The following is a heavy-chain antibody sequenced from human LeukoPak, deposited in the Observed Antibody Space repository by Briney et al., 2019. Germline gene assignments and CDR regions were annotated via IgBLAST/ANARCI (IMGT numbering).Heavy chain of an antibody. CDR1: GFTFDDYA. CDR2: ISWNSGSI. J-gene: IGHJ4*02. CDR3: AKGSHYYDSSGYYFDY. Sequence: GRSLRLSCAASGFTFDDYAMHWVRQAPGKGLEWVSGISWNSGSICYADSVKGRFTISRDNAKNSLYLQMNSLRAEDTALYYCAKGSHYYDSSGYYFDYWGQGTLVTVSS. V-gene: IGHV3-9*01. D-gene: IGHD3-22*01.